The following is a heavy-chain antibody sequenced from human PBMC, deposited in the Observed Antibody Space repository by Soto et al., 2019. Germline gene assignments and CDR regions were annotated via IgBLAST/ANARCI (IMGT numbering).Heavy chain of an antibody. Sequence: ESGGGVVQPGRSLRLSCAASGFTFSSYGMHWVRQAPGKGLEWVAVISYDGSNKYYADSVKGRFTISRDNSKNTLYLQMNSLRAEDTAVYYCAKDLGIAARLFDYWGQGTLVTVSS. V-gene: IGHV3-30*18. CDR3: AKDLGIAARLFDY. CDR1: GFTFSSYG. CDR2: ISYDGSNK. D-gene: IGHD6-6*01. J-gene: IGHJ4*02.